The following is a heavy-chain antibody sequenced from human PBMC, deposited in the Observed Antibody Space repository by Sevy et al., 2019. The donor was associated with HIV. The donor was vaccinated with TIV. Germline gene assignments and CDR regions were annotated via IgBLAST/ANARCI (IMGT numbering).Heavy chain of an antibody. CDR1: GYTFTGYY. D-gene: IGHD2-2*01. CDR3: ARDLEDIVVVPAARRYYYYGRDV. V-gene: IGHV1-2*02. Sequence: ASVKVSCKASGYTFTGYYMHWVRQAPGQGLEWMGWINPNSGGTNYAQKFQGRVTMTRDTSISTAYMGLIRLRSDDTAVYYCARDLEDIVVVPAARRYYYYGRDVWGQGTTVTVSS. CDR2: INPNSGGT. J-gene: IGHJ6*02.